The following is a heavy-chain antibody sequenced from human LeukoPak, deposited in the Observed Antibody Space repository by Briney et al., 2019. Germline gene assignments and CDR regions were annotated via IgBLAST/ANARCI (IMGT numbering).Heavy chain of an antibody. D-gene: IGHD3-16*01. CDR2: IDPDDSYT. CDR3: ARRPGGVLADTDFFES. Sequence: HGESLKISCKDSGHNFATHFINWVRQMPGRGLEWMGRIDPDDSYTNYSPAFQGHVTVSADKSSRTAYLQWGSLEASDTAMYYCARRPGGVLADTDFFESWGQGTLVIVSS. CDR1: GHNFATHF. V-gene: IGHV5-10-1*01. J-gene: IGHJ4*02.